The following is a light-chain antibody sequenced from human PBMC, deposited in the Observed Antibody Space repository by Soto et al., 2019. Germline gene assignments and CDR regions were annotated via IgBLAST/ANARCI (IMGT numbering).Light chain of an antibody. V-gene: IGKV1-39*01. CDR3: QQSYSTLLFS. J-gene: IGKJ3*01. CDR1: QSISSY. CDR2: ASS. Sequence: DIQMTQSPSSLSASVGDRVTITCRASQSISSYLNWYQQKPGKAPKLLIYASSSLQSGVPSRISGCGSGTDFSLTSSSLQPEDFATYYCQQSYSTLLFSFGPRTKVDIK.